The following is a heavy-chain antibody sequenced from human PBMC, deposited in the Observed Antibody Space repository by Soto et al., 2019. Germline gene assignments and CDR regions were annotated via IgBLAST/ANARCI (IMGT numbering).Heavy chain of an antibody. J-gene: IGHJ4*02. D-gene: IGHD6-19*01. V-gene: IGHV4-34*01. CDR2: INHSGST. CDR3: ARVGQEWLNY. CDR1: GGSFSGYY. Sequence: SETLSLTCAVYGGSFSGYYWSWIRQPPGQGLEWIGEINHSGSTNYNPSLKSRVTISVDTSKNQFSLKLSSVTAADTAVYYCARVGQEWLNYWGQGTLVTVST.